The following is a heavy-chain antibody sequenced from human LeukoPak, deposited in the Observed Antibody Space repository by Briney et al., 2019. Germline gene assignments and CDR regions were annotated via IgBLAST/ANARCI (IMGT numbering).Heavy chain of an antibody. D-gene: IGHD4-23*01. Sequence: SETLSLTCTVSGGSVSSGSYYWSWIRQPPGKGLEWIGYIYYSGSTNYNPSLKSRVTISVDTSKNQFSLKLSSVTAADTAVYYCARATVVTPSHWLDPWGQGTLVTVSS. CDR3: ARATVVTPSHWLDP. CDR2: IYYSGST. J-gene: IGHJ5*02. CDR1: GGSVSSGSYY. V-gene: IGHV4-61*01.